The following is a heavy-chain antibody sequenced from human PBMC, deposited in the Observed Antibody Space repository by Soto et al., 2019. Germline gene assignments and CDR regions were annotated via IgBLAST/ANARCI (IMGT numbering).Heavy chain of an antibody. J-gene: IGHJ5*02. D-gene: IGHD3-16*02. Sequence: SETLSLTCAVYGGSFSGYYWSWIRQPPGKGLEWIGEINHSGSTNYNPSLKSRVTISVDTSKNQFSLKLGSVTAADTAVYYCARGRNYYDYIWGSYRSYGWFDPWGQGTLVTVSS. V-gene: IGHV4-34*01. CDR2: INHSGST. CDR1: GGSFSGYY. CDR3: ARGRNYYDYIWGSYRSYGWFDP.